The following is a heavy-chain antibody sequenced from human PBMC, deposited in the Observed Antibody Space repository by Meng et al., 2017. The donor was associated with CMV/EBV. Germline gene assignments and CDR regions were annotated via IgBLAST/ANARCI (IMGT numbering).Heavy chain of an antibody. CDR3: ARHYDYEDY. CDR2: INANRDGT. Sequence: QLQLGQCGAEVEKPGSAVKFSCNATGGTFSSYGISWVRRQPGQGIEWIGWINANRDGTHYVQKFQGRVTMTSDTSISTAYMELSRLRSADKAVYYCARHYDYEDYWGQGTLVTVSS. CDR1: GGTFSSYG. V-gene: IGHV1-2*02. D-gene: IGHD3-16*01. J-gene: IGHJ4*02.